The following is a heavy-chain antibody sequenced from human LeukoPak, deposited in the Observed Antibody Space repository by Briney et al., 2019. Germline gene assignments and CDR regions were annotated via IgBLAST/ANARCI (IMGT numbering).Heavy chain of an antibody. D-gene: IGHD1-14*01. CDR1: RGTFSSYA. V-gene: IGHV1-69*13. CDR2: IIPIFGTT. J-gene: IGHJ6*02. CDR3: AHPSRTYYYYAMDV. Sequence: SVKVSCKASRGTFSSYAISWVRQAPGQGLEWMGVIIPIFGTTNYAQKFQGRVTITADESTSTAYMELSSLRSEDTAVYYCAHPSRTYYYYAMDVWGQGTTVTASS.